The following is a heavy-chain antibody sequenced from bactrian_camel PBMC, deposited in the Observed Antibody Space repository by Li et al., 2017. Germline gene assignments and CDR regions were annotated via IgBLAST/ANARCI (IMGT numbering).Heavy chain of an antibody. V-gene: IGHV3S55*01. Sequence: HVQLVESGGGSVQAGGSLRLSCTASGLTFDDSDMGWYRQTPNECELVSRISSDGSTYYADSVRGRFTISQDNAKNTLFLQMNSLKPEDTAMYYCGVYDAYGGRCSFREDLYDYWGPGTQVTVS. CDR2: ISSDGST. CDR1: GLTFDDSD. CDR3: GVYDAYGGRCSFREDLYDY. J-gene: IGHJ4*01. D-gene: IGHD6*01.